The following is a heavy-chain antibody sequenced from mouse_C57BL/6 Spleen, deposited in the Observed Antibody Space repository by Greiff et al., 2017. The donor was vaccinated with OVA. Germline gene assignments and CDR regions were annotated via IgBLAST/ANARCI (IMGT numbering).Heavy chain of an antibody. CDR1: GYAFSSSW. J-gene: IGHJ3*01. CDR3: ARSYYDYGLGY. CDR2: IYPGDGDT. D-gene: IGHD2-4*01. V-gene: IGHV1-82*01. Sequence: QVQLQQSGPELVKPGASVKISCKASGYAFSSSWMNWVKQRPGKGLEWIGRIYPGDGDTNYNGKFKGKATLTADKSSSTAYMQLSSLTSEDSAVYFCARSYYDYGLGYWGQGTLVTVSA.